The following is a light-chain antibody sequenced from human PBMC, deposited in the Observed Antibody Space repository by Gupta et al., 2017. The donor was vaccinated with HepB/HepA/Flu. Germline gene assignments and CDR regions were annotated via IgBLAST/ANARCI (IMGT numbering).Light chain of an antibody. Sequence: DIQMTQSPSSLSASVGDSVTITCRASQSVDTYLNWYQHKRGQAPKLLVHTSSILQSGVQSRFSGNGYKTEFTLTITRQQPEDSATYYCQHSYSAYSFGQGTKLEIK. V-gene: IGKV1-39*01. CDR3: QHSYSAYS. J-gene: IGKJ2*03. CDR1: QSVDTY. CDR2: TSS.